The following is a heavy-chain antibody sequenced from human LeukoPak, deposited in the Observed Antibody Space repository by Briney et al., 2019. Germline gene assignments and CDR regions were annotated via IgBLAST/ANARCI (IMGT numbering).Heavy chain of an antibody. D-gene: IGHD2-2*01. CDR2: INHSGST. Sequence: SETLSLTCAVYGGSFSGYYWSWIRQPPGEGLEWIGEINHSGSTNYNPSLKSRVTISVDTSKNQFSLKLSSVTAADTAVYYCANSPIVVVPAAVSLFDYWGQGTLVTVSS. CDR1: GGSFSGYY. CDR3: ANSPIVVVPAAVSLFDY. V-gene: IGHV4-34*01. J-gene: IGHJ4*02.